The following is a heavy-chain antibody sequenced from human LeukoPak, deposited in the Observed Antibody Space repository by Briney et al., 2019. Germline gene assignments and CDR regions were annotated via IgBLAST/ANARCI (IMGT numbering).Heavy chain of an antibody. Sequence: ASVKVSCKASGYTFTSYDVNWVRQATGQGLEWMGWVNPNSGHTGYAQKFQGRVTMTTNTSISTAYMELSSLRSEDTAVYYCARGAPGSYCSGGSCPYFDYWGLGTLVSVSS. J-gene: IGHJ4*02. V-gene: IGHV1-8*01. CDR3: ARGAPGSYCSGGSCPYFDY. D-gene: IGHD2-15*01. CDR1: GYTFTSYD. CDR2: VNPNSGHT.